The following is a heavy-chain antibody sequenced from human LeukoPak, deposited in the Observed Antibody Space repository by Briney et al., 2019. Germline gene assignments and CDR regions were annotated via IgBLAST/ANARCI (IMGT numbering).Heavy chain of an antibody. D-gene: IGHD4-17*01. J-gene: IGHJ4*02. Sequence: GESLKISCKGSGYSFTSYWIGWVRQMPGKGLEWMGIIYPGDSDTRYSPSFQGQVTISADKSTTTAYLQWSSLEASDTAMYYCARHSSWSSVTTPFDYWGQGTLVTVSS. CDR3: ARHSSWSSVTTPFDY. CDR1: GYSFTSYW. CDR2: IYPGDSDT. V-gene: IGHV5-51*01.